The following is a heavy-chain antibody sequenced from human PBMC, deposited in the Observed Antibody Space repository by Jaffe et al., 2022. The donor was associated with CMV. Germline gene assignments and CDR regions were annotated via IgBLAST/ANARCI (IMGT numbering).Heavy chain of an antibody. J-gene: IGHJ4*02. CDR3: AKDATGAAGLN. Sequence: QVQLVESGGGVVQPGRSLRLSCAASGFTFSNFGMHWVRQAPGKGLEWVAVIWHDGSMKYYADSVKGRFTISRDNSKNTLYLQMNNLRAEDTAVYYCAKDATGAAGLNWGQGTLVTVSS. CDR2: IWHDGSMK. D-gene: IGHD6-13*01. V-gene: IGHV3-33*06. CDR1: GFTFSNFG.